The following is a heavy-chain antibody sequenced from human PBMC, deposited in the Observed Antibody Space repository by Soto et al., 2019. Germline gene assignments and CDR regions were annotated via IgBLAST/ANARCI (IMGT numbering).Heavy chain of an antibody. D-gene: IGHD2-2*01. Sequence: PGGSLRLSCAASGFTFSSYGMHWVRQAPGKGLEWVAVIWYDGSNKYYADSVKGRFTISRDNSKNTLYLQMNSLRAEDTAVYYCARDRFSCSSTSCSHYYYYGMDVWGQGTTVTVSS. CDR2: IWYDGSNK. V-gene: IGHV3-33*01. CDR3: ARDRFSCSSTSCSHYYYYGMDV. CDR1: GFTFSSYG. J-gene: IGHJ6*02.